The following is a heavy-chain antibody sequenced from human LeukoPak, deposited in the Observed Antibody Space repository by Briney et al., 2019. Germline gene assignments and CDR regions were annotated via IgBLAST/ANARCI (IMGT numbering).Heavy chain of an antibody. CDR1: GDSFGSNNYYY. Sequence: SETLSLTCTVSGDSFGSNNYYYWGWIRQPPGKGLEWIGEINHSGSTNYNPSLKSRVTISVDTSKNQFSLKLSSVTAADTAVYYCARTRRIGNYYDSTWGQGTLVTVSS. CDR2: INHSGST. J-gene: IGHJ4*02. CDR3: ARTRRIGNYYDST. D-gene: IGHD3-22*01. V-gene: IGHV4-39*07.